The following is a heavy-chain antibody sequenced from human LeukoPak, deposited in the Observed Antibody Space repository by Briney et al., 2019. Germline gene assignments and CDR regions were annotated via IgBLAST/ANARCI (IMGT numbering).Heavy chain of an antibody. Sequence: GGSLRLSCVASGFTFGSFAMTWVRQAPGKGLEWVAAISGSGDKTYYADSVKGRFTISRDNSKTTLFLQLNSLGAGDSAVFYCAKDGTNYGLGTSFDNWGQGTLVTVSS. CDR1: GFTFGSFA. V-gene: IGHV3-23*01. CDR2: ISGSGDKT. D-gene: IGHD3-10*01. CDR3: AKDGTNYGLGTSFDN. J-gene: IGHJ4*02.